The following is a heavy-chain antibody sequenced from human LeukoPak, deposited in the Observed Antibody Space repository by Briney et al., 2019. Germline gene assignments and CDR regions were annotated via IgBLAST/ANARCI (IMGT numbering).Heavy chain of an antibody. J-gene: IGHJ5*02. D-gene: IGHD5/OR15-5a*01. CDR3: ATSDTLSTYSWFDP. CDR1: GGSISSNTYY. CDR2: IHYSGST. V-gene: IGHV4-39*01. Sequence: WETLSLTCTVSGGSISSNTYYWGWIRRPPGKGREWIGNIHYSGSTYYNPSLKSRVTISVDTSKNQFSLNLSSLAAADTAVYYCATSDTLSTYSWFDPWGQGTLVTVSS.